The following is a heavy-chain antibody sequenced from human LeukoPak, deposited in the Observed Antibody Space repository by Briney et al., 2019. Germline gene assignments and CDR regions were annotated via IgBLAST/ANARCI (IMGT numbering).Heavy chain of an antibody. CDR3: ARAIGTVTTFFYYYYYMDV. CDR2: IYYSGST. D-gene: IGHD4-17*01. CDR1: GGSISSYY. V-gene: IGHV4-59*01. J-gene: IGHJ6*03. Sequence: SETLSLTCTVSGGSISSYYWSWIRQPPGKGLEWIGYIYYSGSTNYNPSLKSRVTISVDTSKNQFSLKLSSVTAADTAVYYCARAIGTVTTFFYYYYYMDVWGKGTTVTVSS.